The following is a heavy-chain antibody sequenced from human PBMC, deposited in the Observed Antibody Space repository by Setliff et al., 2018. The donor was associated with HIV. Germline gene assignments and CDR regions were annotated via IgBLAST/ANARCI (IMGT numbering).Heavy chain of an antibody. J-gene: IGHJ4*02. CDR1: GFTFSDYY. Sequence: GGSLRLSCAASGFTFSDYYMSWIRQAPGKGLEWVSYISRSSSYINYADSVKGRFTISRDNAENSLYLQMNSLKTEDTGVYYCTSQGGYTSGWYAVDYWGQGTLVTVSS. V-gene: IGHV3-11*03. D-gene: IGHD6-19*01. CDR3: TSQGGYTSGWYAVDY. CDR2: ISRSSSYI.